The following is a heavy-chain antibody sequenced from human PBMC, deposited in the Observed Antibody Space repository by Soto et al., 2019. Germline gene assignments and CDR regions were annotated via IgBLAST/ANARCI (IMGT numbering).Heavy chain of an antibody. J-gene: IGHJ4*02. CDR1: GFTFSSYG. V-gene: IGHV3-30*18. CDR2: ISYDGSNK. Sequence: GGSLRLSCAASGFTFSSYGMHWVRQAPGKGLEWVAVISYDGSNKYYADSVKGRFTISRDNSKNTLYLQMSSLRAEDTAVYYCAKGGYSSSSTVGDYWGQGTLVTVSS. CDR3: AKGGYSSSSTVGDY. D-gene: IGHD6-6*01.